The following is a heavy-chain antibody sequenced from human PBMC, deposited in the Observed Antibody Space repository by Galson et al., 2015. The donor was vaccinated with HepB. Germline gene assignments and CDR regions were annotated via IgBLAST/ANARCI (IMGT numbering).Heavy chain of an antibody. Sequence: SLRLSCAASGFTFSSYSMNWVRQAPGKGLEWVSSISSSSSYIYYADSVKGRFTISRDNAKNSLYLQMNSLRAEDTAVYYCARGFMYGYNSFDYWGQGTLVTVSS. D-gene: IGHD5-24*01. V-gene: IGHV3-21*01. CDR1: GFTFSSYS. J-gene: IGHJ4*02. CDR2: ISSSSSYI. CDR3: ARGFMYGYNSFDY.